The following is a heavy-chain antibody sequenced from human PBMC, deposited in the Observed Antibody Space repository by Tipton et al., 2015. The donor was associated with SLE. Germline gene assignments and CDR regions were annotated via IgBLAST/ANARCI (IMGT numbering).Heavy chain of an antibody. CDR1: GFTFSSSW. CDR3: ARALSMTYDAFDI. D-gene: IGHD2/OR15-2a*01. V-gene: IGHV3-7*01. Sequence: SLRLSCAASGFTFSSSWMSWVRQAPGKGLEWVANIEQDGSEKYYVDSVKGRFTISRDNANNSLYLQMNSLRAEDTAVYYCARALSMTYDAFDIWGQGTMVTVSS. CDR2: IEQDGSEK. J-gene: IGHJ3*02.